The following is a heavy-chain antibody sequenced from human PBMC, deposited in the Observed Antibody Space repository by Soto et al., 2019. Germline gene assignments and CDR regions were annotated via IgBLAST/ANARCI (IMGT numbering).Heavy chain of an antibody. CDR2: IYYSGST. V-gene: IGHV4-31*03. Sequence: QVQLQESGPGLVKPSQTLSLTCTVSGGSISSGGYYWSWIRQHPGKGLEWIGYIYYSGSTYYNPSLNSRVTIAVDTSKNQFSLKLSSVTAADTAVYYCVCIRRGYSGYVYWGQGTLVTVSS. CDR1: GGSISSGGYY. J-gene: IGHJ4*02. CDR3: VCIRRGYSGYVY. D-gene: IGHD5-12*01.